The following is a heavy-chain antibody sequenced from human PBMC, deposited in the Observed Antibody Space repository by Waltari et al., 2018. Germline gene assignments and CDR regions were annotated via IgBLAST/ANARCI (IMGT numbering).Heavy chain of an antibody. CDR3: ARDSSGYIEPSFDY. D-gene: IGHD3-22*01. CDR1: GGSISSSY. Sequence: QVQLQESGPGLVKPSETLSLTCTVSGGSISSSYWSWIRQPSGTGLGLIGPSYTSGTTNYNPSLKSRVTMSVDTSKNQFSLKLSSVTAADTAVYYCARDSSGYIEPSFDYWGQGTLVTVSS. CDR2: SYTSGTT. J-gene: IGHJ4*02. V-gene: IGHV4-4*07.